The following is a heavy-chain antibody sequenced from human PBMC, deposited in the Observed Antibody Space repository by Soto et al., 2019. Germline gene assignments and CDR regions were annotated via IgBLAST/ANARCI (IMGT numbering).Heavy chain of an antibody. J-gene: IGHJ6*02. CDR3: AREGVPYYYYGMDV. CDR2: IIPIFGTA. Sequence: SVKVSCRASGGTFSSYAISWVRQAPGQGLEWMGGIIPIFGTANYAQKFQGRVTITADESTSTAYMELSSLRSEDTAVYYCAREGVPYYYYGMDVWGQGTTVTVSS. CDR1: GGTFSSYA. V-gene: IGHV1-69*13.